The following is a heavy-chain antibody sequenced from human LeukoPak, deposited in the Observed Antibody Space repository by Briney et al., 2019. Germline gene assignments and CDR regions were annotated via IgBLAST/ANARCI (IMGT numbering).Heavy chain of an antibody. CDR1: GFSFSSYN. D-gene: IGHD3-10*01. CDR2: IKTKGEGGTT. CDR3: TTEFKELGSFFYFYYMDV. V-gene: IGHV3-15*01. J-gene: IGHJ6*03. Sequence: GGSLRLSCAASGFSFSSYNMNWVRQTPGKGLEWVGRIKTKGEGGTTDYAAPAKGRFTISRDDSKNALFLQMDSLKSDDTAMYYCTTEFKELGSFFYFYYMDVWGTGTTVTISS.